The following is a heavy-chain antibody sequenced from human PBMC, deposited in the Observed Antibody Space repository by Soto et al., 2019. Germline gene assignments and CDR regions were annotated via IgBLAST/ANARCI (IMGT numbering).Heavy chain of an antibody. D-gene: IGHD3-22*01. CDR3: ARGDHFDSSGPFDP. Sequence: PSEPLSLTCSVSGGSMSSYYWYWLRQPPGKGLECIGYIYYSGYTNYSPSLKSRVTMSVDTSKNHFSLKLSSVTAADTAVYYCARGDHFDSSGPFDPWGQGTLVTVSS. J-gene: IGHJ5*02. CDR1: GGSMSSYY. CDR2: IYYSGYT. V-gene: IGHV4-59*01.